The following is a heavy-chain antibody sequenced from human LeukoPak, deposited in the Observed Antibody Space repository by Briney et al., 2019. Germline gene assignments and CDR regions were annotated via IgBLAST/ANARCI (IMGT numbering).Heavy chain of an antibody. D-gene: IGHD3-3*01. Sequence: ASVKLSCTASVSTFTAYYMHWVRQAPGPGLGWMGWINPNSGGTNYAQIFQGRVTMTRDMSISTAYMEVSRLRSDDTAVYYCARVAILGVDRYYMDVWGKGTTVTVSS. CDR2: INPNSGGT. CDR3: ARVAILGVDRYYMDV. V-gene: IGHV1-2*02. CDR1: VSTFTAYY. J-gene: IGHJ6*03.